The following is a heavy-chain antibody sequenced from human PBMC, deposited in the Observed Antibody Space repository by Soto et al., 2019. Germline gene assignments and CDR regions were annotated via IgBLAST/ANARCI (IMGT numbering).Heavy chain of an antibody. CDR1: GGSISSYY. Sequence: PSETLSLTCTVSGGSISSYYWSWIRQPPGKGLEWIGYIYYSGSTNYNPSLKSRVTISVDTSKNQFSLKLSSVTAADTAVYYCAGSVLRYFDWPIWSGIDYWGQGTLVTVSS. D-gene: IGHD3-9*01. CDR3: AGSVLRYFDWPIWSGIDY. V-gene: IGHV4-59*01. CDR2: IYYSGST. J-gene: IGHJ4*02.